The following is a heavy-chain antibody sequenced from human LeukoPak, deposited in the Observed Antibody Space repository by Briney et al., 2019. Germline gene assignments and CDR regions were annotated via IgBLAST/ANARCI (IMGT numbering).Heavy chain of an antibody. J-gene: IGHJ4*02. V-gene: IGHV3-7*01. CDR1: GFTFSTYW. CDR3: ATTIRDSPWDY. CDR2: IKQDGSIK. Sequence: GGSLRLSCAASGFTFSTYWMSWVRQAPGKGLEWVANIKQDGSIKYYVDSVKGRFTISRYNAKNSLYLQLNSLRAGDTAVYYCATTIRDSPWDYWGQGTLVTVSS. D-gene: IGHD5-12*01.